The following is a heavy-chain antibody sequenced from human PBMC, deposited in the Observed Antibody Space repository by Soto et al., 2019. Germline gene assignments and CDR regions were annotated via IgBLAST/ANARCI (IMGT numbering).Heavy chain of an antibody. CDR3: GHSPSGSQSYYFDY. D-gene: IGHD3-16*02. Sequence: QITLKESGPTLVKPTQTLTLTCTFSGFSLSTSGVGVGWIRQPPGKALEWLALIYWDDDKRYSPSLKSRLTIPQDHPKKPGVPKNTHQDPGGTANILCGHSPSGSQSYYFDYWGQGTLVTVSS. CDR2: IYWDDDK. J-gene: IGHJ4*02. V-gene: IGHV2-5*02. CDR1: GFSLSTSGVG.